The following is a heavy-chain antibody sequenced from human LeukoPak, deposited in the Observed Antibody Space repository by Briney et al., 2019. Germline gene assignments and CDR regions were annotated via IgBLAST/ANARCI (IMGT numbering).Heavy chain of an antibody. Sequence: GASVKVSCKASGYTFTSYDINWVRQATGQGLEWMGWMNPNSGNTGYAQKFQGRVTITRNTSISTAYLELSSLRSEDTAVYYCARASFYYYDSSGYYPDDAFDIWGQGTMVTVSS. CDR1: GYTFTSYD. V-gene: IGHV1-8*03. J-gene: IGHJ3*02. D-gene: IGHD3-22*01. CDR2: MNPNSGNT. CDR3: ARASFYYYDSSGYYPDDAFDI.